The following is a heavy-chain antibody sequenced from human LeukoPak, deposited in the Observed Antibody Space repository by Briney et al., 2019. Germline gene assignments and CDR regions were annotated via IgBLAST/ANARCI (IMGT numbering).Heavy chain of an antibody. V-gene: IGHV1-69*13. CDR1: GGTFSSYA. Sequence: ASVKVSCKASGGTFSSYAISWVRQAPGQGLEWMGGIIPIFGTANYAQKFQGRVTITADESTSTAYMELSSLRSGDTAVYYCATGLQLVPGYFDYWGQGTLVTVSS. J-gene: IGHJ4*02. CDR3: ATGLQLVPGYFDY. CDR2: IIPIFGTA. D-gene: IGHD6-13*01.